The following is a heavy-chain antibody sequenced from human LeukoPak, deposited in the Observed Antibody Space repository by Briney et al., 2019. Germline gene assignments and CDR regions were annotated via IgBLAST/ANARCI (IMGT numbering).Heavy chain of an antibody. CDR3: ARDGNSSAIL. CDR2: ISFDGSVN. CDR1: GFTFSNYA. V-gene: IGHV3-30*04. D-gene: IGHD6-13*01. J-gene: IGHJ4*02. Sequence: GGSLRLSCVASGFTFSNYAIHWVRQAPGKGLEWVALISFDGSVNSYADSVKGRFTISRDNSKNTVYLQLNSLRDDDTGVYYCARDGNSSAILWGQGTLVTVSS.